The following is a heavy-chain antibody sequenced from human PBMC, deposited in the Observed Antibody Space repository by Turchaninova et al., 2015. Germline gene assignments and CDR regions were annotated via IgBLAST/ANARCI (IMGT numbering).Heavy chain of an antibody. J-gene: IGHJ4*02. CDR1: GLTIGSHY. CDR2: IYSGGST. D-gene: IGHD1-1*01. V-gene: IGHV3-53*02. CDR3: ASTPRGYYYFDY. Sequence: EVQLVETGGGLIKPGGSLRLSVAASGLTIGSHYRRWFRPAPGKGLEWVSVIYSGGSTNYADSVKGRFTISRDKSKNTLYLQMNSLRADDTAIYYCASTPRGYYYFDYWGQGTLVTVSS.